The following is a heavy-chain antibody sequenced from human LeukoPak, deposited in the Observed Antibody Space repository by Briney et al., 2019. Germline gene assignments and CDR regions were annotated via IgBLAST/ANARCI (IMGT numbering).Heavy chain of an antibody. Sequence: PSETLSLTCTVSGGSISSSSYYWGWIRQPPGKELEWIGSIYYSGSTYYNPSLKSRVTISVDTSKNQFSLKLSSVTAADTAVYYCARMGRITIYYMDVWGKGTTVTVSS. CDR3: ARMGRITIYYMDV. D-gene: IGHD1-20*01. CDR2: IYYSGST. J-gene: IGHJ6*03. V-gene: IGHV4-39*07. CDR1: GGSISSSSYY.